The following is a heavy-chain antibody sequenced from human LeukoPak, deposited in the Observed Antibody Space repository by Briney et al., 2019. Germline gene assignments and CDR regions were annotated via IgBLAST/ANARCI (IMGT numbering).Heavy chain of an antibody. J-gene: IGHJ5*02. CDR1: GYTFTGYY. V-gene: IGHV1-2*06. CDR2: TNPNSGGT. Sequence: ASVKVFCKASGYTFTGYYMHWVRQAPGQGLEWMGRTNPNSGGTNYAQKFQGRVTMTRDTSISTAYMELSRLRSDDTAVYYCARVGYYDFCSGYYYWFDPWGQGTLVTVSS. CDR3: ARVGYYDFCSGYYYWFDP. D-gene: IGHD3-3*01.